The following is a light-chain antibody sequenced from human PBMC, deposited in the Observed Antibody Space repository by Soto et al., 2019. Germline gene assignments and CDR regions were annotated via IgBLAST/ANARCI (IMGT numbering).Light chain of an antibody. CDR3: SSYTSSSFYV. V-gene: IGLV2-14*04. CDR1: SSDVGGYNY. CDR2: DVS. J-gene: IGLJ1*01. Sequence: CNETSSDVGGYNYVSWYQQHPGKAPKLMIYDVSNRPSGVSNRFSGSKSGNTASLTISGLQAEDEADYYCSSYTSSSFYVFGTGTKVTVL.